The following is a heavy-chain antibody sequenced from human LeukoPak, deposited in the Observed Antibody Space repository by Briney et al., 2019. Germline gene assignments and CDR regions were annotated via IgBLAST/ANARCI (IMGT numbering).Heavy chain of an antibody. J-gene: IGHJ4*02. Sequence: PGGSLRLSCAASGFTFNTFWMSWVRQAPGKGLERVGNIKYEGSQTYYVDSVKGRFTISRDNAKNSLYLQMNSLRVDDTAVYYCARERPGSASAFDSWGQGTLVTVSS. CDR1: GFTFNTFW. CDR3: ARERPGSASAFDS. CDR2: IKYEGSQT. D-gene: IGHD6-25*01. V-gene: IGHV3-7*01.